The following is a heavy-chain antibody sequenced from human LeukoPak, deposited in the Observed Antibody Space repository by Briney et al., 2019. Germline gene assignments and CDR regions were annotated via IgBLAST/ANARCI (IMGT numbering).Heavy chain of an antibody. V-gene: IGHV3-23*01. D-gene: IGHD4-17*01. CDR2: IRNSGSST. J-gene: IGHJ4*02. CDR3: AKQSHDYGGYMDF. Sequence: GGSLRLSCAASGFTLSSYAMSWVRQAPGKGLQWVSNIRNSGSSTSYADSVKGRFTISRDNSKNTLYLQMNSLRADDTALYYCAKQSHDYGGYMDFWGQGTLVTVSS. CDR1: GFTLSSYA.